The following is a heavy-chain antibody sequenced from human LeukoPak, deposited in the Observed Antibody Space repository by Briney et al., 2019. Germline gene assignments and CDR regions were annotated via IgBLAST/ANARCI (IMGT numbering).Heavy chain of an antibody. CDR3: ATAGDWNDVPH. CDR1: GGSISSYY. CDR2: IHYSGST. D-gene: IGHD1-1*01. V-gene: IGHV4-59*01. J-gene: IGHJ4*02. Sequence: SETLSLTCTVSGGSISSYYWSWIRQPPGKELEWLGYIHYSGSTNYNPSLKGRVTISVDTSKNQFSLRLSSVTAADTAVYYCATAGDWNDVPHWGQGTLVTVSS.